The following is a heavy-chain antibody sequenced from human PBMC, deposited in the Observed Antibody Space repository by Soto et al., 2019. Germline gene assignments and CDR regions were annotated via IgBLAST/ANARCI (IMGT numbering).Heavy chain of an antibody. CDR1: GGSISSGGYS. CDR2: IYHSGST. D-gene: IGHD1-1*01. CDR3: ARCDWNAFDY. J-gene: IGHJ4*02. V-gene: IGHV4-30-2*01. Sequence: PSETLSLTCAVSGGSISSGGYSWSWIRQPPGKGLEWIGYIYHSGSTYYNPSLKSRVTKSVDRSKNQFSLKLSSVTAADTAGYYGARCDWNAFDYWGQGTLVTVAS.